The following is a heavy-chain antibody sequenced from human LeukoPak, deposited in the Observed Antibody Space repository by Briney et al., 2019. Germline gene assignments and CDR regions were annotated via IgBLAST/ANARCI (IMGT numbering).Heavy chain of an antibody. CDR3: AEGGWFDS. J-gene: IGHJ5*01. CDR1: GFTFREYA. Sequence: SGGSLRLSCVASGFTFREYAMTWVRQTPGKGLEWVSSIRGSAGITHYADSVKGWFTISRDDSRNTLYLEMNSLRAEDTAVYYWAEGGWFDSLGQGTLVTVSS. CDR2: IRGSAGIT. V-gene: IGHV3-23*01.